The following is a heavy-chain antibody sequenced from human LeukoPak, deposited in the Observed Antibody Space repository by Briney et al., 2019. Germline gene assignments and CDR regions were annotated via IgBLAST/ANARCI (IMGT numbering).Heavy chain of an antibody. V-gene: IGHV4-59*08. CDR1: DGSISSYY. CDR2: IYYSGNI. Sequence: SETLSLTCSISDGSISSYYWSWIRQPPGKGLEWIGYIYYSGNIIYNTSLKSRVSISVEKSKKQFSLKLTSVTATDTAVYYCARHSHPPRPRAVAGTYFDYWGQGTLVTVSS. J-gene: IGHJ4*02. D-gene: IGHD6-19*01. CDR3: ARHSHPPRPRAVAGTYFDY.